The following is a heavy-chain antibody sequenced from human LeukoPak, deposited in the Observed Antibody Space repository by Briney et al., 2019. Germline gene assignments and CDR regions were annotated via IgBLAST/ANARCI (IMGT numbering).Heavy chain of an antibody. CDR1: GFTFDDYA. CDR3: AKRTVRYCSGGSCKYDY. D-gene: IGHD2-15*01. J-gene: IGHJ4*02. V-gene: IGHV3-23*01. Sequence: PGRSLRLSCAASGFTFDDYAMHWVRQAPGKGLEWVSAISGSGGSTYYADSVKGRFTISRDNSKNTLYLQMNSLRAEDTAVYYCAKRTVRYCSGGSCKYDYWGQGTLVTVSS. CDR2: ISGSGGST.